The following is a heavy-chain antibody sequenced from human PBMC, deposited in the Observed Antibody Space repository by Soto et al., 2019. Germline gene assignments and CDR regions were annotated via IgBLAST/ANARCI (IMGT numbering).Heavy chain of an antibody. Sequence: GSLRLSCAASGFTFSSYAMSWVRQAPGKGLEWVSAISGSGGSTYYADSVKGRFTISRDNSKNTLYLQMNSLRAEDTAVYYCASEGYYYDSSGYYYNYYYYGMDVWGQGTTVTVSS. V-gene: IGHV3-23*01. CDR1: GFTFSSYA. CDR2: ISGSGGST. J-gene: IGHJ6*02. D-gene: IGHD3-22*01. CDR3: ASEGYYYDSSGYYYNYYYYGMDV.